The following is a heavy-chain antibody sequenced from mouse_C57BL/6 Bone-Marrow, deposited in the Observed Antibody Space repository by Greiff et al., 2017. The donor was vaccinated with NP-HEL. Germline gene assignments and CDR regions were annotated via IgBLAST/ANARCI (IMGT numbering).Heavy chain of an antibody. CDR3: ARGDPGTWFAY. J-gene: IGHJ3*01. Sequence: EVKLMESGGGLVKPGGSLKLSCAASGFTFSSYAMSWVRQTPEKRLEWVATISDGGSYTYYPDNVKGRFTISRDNAKNNLYQQMSHLKAEDTAMYYCARGDPGTWFAYWGQGTLVTVSA. CDR1: GFTFSSYA. CDR2: ISDGGSYT. V-gene: IGHV5-4*03.